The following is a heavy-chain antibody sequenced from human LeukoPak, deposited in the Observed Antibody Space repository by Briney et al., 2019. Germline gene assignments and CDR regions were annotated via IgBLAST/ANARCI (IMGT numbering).Heavy chain of an antibody. D-gene: IGHD6-19*01. CDR1: GYTLTELS. J-gene: IGHJ4*02. Sequence: ASVKVSCKVSGYTLTELSMHWVRQAPGKGLEWMGGFDPEDGETIYAQKFQGRVTMTEDTSTDTAYMELSSLRSEDTVVYYCATSIAVAGFSFDYWGQGTLVTVSS. CDR2: FDPEDGET. V-gene: IGHV1-24*01. CDR3: ATSIAVAGFSFDY.